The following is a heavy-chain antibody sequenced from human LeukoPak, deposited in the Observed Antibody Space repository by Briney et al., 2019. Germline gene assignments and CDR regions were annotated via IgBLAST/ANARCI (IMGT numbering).Heavy chain of an antibody. D-gene: IGHD4-17*01. Sequence: RASVKVSCKASGYTFTSYAMHWVRQAPGQRLEWMGWINAGNGNTKYSQKFQGRVTITRDTSASTAYMELSSLRSEDTAVYYCARESTKYYGDPFDYWGQGTLVTVSS. CDR3: ARESTKYYGDPFDY. CDR1: GYTFTSYA. J-gene: IGHJ4*02. CDR2: INAGNGNT. V-gene: IGHV1-3*01.